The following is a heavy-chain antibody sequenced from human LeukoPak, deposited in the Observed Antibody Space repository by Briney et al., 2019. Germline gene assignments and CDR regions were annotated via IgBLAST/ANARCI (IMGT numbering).Heavy chain of an antibody. V-gene: IGHV3-53*01. CDR1: GFTVSGNY. J-gene: IGHJ5*02. CDR3: ARSSRYYYDGSGYYPGPPDH. CDR2: IYNVGNT. D-gene: IGHD3-22*01. Sequence: GGSLRLSCAASGFTVSGNYMSWVRQAPGKGLEWVSVIYNVGNTHYADSVKGRFTISRDISKNTIYLQMNSLRAEDTAMYFCARSSRYYYDGSGYYPGPPDHWGQGTLVTVSS.